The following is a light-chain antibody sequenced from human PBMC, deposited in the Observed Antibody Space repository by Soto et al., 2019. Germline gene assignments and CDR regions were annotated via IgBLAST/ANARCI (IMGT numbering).Light chain of an antibody. Sequence: EIVLTHSPATLSVSPGERATLSCRASQSVGSNLAWYQQRPGQPPRLLIYDASTRATDIPARFSGGGSGTECTLTISSLQSEDFAVYYCQQYNKWPYTLGQGTKLQIK. CDR2: DAS. V-gene: IGKV3-15*01. CDR1: QSVGSN. CDR3: QQYNKWPYT. J-gene: IGKJ2*01.